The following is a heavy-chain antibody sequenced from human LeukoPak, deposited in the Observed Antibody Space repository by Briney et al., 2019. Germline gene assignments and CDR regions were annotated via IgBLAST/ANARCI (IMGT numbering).Heavy chain of an antibody. D-gene: IGHD1-26*01. J-gene: IGHJ4*02. CDR1: GGSFSGYY. Sequence: PSETLSLTCAVYGGSFSGYYWSWIRQPPGKGLEWIGYIYYSGSTNYNPSLKSRVTISVDTSKNQFSLKLSSVTAADTAVYYCARKREALFDYWGQGTLVTVSS. CDR2: IYYSGST. CDR3: ARKREALFDY. V-gene: IGHV4-59*01.